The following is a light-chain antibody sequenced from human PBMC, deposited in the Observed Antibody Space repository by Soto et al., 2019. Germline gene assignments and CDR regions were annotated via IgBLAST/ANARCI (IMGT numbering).Light chain of an antibody. CDR3: QSYDSRLTVVV. V-gene: IGLV1-40*01. J-gene: IGLJ2*01. Sequence: QSVLTQPPSVSGAPGQRVTISCTGSSSSIGARFDVHWYQQLPGTAPKLLIYGTTNRPSGVPDRFSGSKSGTSASLAITGLQAEDEADYYCQSYDSRLTVVVFGGGTKVTVL. CDR2: GTT. CDR1: SSSIGARFD.